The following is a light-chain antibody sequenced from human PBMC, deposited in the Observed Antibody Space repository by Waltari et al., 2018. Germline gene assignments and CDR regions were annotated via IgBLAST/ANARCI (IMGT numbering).Light chain of an antibody. V-gene: IGLV1-40*01. CDR3: QSYDTTLSVV. Sequence: QSVLPQPPSVSGAPGRRVTIPCPGSGSTIGAAYDVHWYRQLPGKAPTLLIYGVNTRPPGVSYRFSGSQFDTSASLAIAGLQADDEADYYCQSYDTTLSVVFGGGTKLTVL. J-gene: IGLJ2*01. CDR1: GSTIGAAYD. CDR2: GVN.